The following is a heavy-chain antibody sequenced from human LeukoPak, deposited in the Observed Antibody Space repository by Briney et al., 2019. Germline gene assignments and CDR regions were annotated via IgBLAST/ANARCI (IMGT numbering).Heavy chain of an antibody. Sequence: SSETLSLTCTVSGGSTSSGGYYWSWIRQHPGKGLEWIGYIYYSGSTYYNPSLKSRVTISVDTSKNQFSLKLSSVTAADTAVYYCAREGRLNCSSTSCYGGYYYGMDVWGQGTTVTVSS. V-gene: IGHV4-31*03. CDR3: AREGRLNCSSTSCYGGYYYGMDV. CDR2: IYYSGST. CDR1: GGSTSSGGYY. J-gene: IGHJ6*02. D-gene: IGHD2-2*01.